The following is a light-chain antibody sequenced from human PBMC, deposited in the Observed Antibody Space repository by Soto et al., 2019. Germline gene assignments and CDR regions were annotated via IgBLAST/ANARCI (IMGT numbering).Light chain of an antibody. V-gene: IGKV1-5*01. CDR1: QSISSW. CDR3: QQYNSYPVT. CDR2: DAS. J-gene: IGKJ1*01. Sequence: DIQMTQSPSTLSASVGDRVTITCRASQSISSWLAWYQQKPGKAPKLLIYDASSLESGVPSRFSGSGSGTEFTLTISSLQPDDFVTYYCQQYNSYPVTFGQGTKVEIK.